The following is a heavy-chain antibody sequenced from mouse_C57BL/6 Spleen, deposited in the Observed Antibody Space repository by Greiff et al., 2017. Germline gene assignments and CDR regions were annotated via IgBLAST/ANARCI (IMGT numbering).Heavy chain of an antibody. CDR3: ARSLFITTVVAPWDY. CDR1: GYTFTDYY. Sequence: QVQLKESGAELVRPGASVKLSCKASGYTFTDYYINWVKQRPGQGLEWIARIYPGSGNTYYNEKFKGKATLTAEKSSSTAYMQLSSLTSEDSAVYFCARSLFITTVVAPWDYWGQGTSVTVSS. D-gene: IGHD1-1*01. J-gene: IGHJ4*01. V-gene: IGHV1-76*01. CDR2: IYPGSGNT.